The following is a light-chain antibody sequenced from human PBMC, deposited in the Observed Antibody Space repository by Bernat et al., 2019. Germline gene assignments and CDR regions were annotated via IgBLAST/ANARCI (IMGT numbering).Light chain of an antibody. J-gene: IGLJ3*02. CDR3: AAWDDSLNAWV. CDR2: SNN. Sequence: QSVLTQPPSASGTPGQRVTISCSGSSSNIGSNTVNWYQQLPGTAPKLLIYSNNQRPSGVPDRFSGSNAGTSASLAISGIQSEDEADCYCAAWDDSLNAWVFGGGTKLTVL. CDR1: SSNIGSNT. V-gene: IGLV1-44*01.